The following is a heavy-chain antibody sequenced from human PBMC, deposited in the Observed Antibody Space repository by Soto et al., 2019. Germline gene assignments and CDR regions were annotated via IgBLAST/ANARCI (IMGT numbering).Heavy chain of an antibody. V-gene: IGHV3-48*02. D-gene: IGHD3-10*01. CDR3: ARVRSGPFDY. CDR2: ISSSSSTI. J-gene: IGHJ4*02. Sequence: GGSLRLSCAASGLTFSSYSMNWVRQAPGKGLEWVSYISSSSSTIYYADSVKGRFTISRDNAKNSLYLQMNSLREEDTAVYYCARVRSGPFDYWGQGTLVSVSS. CDR1: GLTFSSYS.